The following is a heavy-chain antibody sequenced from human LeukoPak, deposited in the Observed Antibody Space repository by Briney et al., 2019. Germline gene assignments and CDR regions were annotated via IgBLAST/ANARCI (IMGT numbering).Heavy chain of an antibody. Sequence: SETLSLTCTVSGGSISSSSYYWGWIRQPPGKGLEWIGRIFYSGSTYYNPSLKSRVTISVDTSKNQFSLKLSSVTAADTAVYYCARALVVVAATGAFDIWGQGTMVTVSS. D-gene: IGHD2-15*01. CDR3: ARALVVVAATGAFDI. J-gene: IGHJ3*02. CDR2: IFYSGST. V-gene: IGHV4-39*07. CDR1: GGSISSSSYY.